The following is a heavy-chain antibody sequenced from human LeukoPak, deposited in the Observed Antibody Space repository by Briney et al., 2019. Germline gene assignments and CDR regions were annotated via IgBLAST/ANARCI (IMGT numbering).Heavy chain of an antibody. D-gene: IGHD6-19*01. CDR3: ARVGQWLVSWFDP. CDR1: GYTFTSYG. J-gene: IGHJ5*02. V-gene: IGHV1-18*01. Sequence: ASVKVSCKASGYTFTSYGISWVRQAPGQGLEWMGWISAYNGNTNYAQKLQGRVTMTTDTSTSTAYVELRSLRSDDTAVYYCARVGQWLVSWFDPWGQGTLVTVSS. CDR2: ISAYNGNT.